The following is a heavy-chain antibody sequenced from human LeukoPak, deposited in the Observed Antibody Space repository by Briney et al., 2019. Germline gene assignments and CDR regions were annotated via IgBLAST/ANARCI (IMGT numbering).Heavy chain of an antibody. J-gene: IGHJ4*02. Sequence: GGSLRLSCAASGFTFSSYAMSWVRQAPGKGLEWVSLISFSGGSTYYADSVKGRFTIPRDNSRNTLYLQMNSLRAEDTAVYYCAKAQPGYYDSTGYYIDYWGQGTLVTVSS. CDR3: AKAQPGYYDSTGYYIDY. CDR2: ISFSGGST. CDR1: GFTFSSYA. V-gene: IGHV3-23*01. D-gene: IGHD3-22*01.